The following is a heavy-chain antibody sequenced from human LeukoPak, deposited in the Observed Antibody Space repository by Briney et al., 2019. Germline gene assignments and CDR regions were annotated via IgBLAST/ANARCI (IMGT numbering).Heavy chain of an antibody. CDR3: ARSSHYDSSGQVQYYYYYYMDV. V-gene: IGHV4-4*02. Sequence: PSETLSLTCAVSGGSISSSNWWSWVRQPPGKGLEWIGRIYTSGSTNYNPSLKSRVTISVDTSKNQFSLKLSSVSAADTAVYYCARSSHYDSSGQVQYYYYYYMDVWGKGTTVTISS. CDR2: IYTSGST. D-gene: IGHD3-22*01. CDR1: GGSISSSNW. J-gene: IGHJ6*03.